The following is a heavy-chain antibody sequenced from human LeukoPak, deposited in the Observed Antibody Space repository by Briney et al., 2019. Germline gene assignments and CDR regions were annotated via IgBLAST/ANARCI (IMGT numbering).Heavy chain of an antibody. CDR3: ARAARVTYYYGSGSRLDY. J-gene: IGHJ4*02. CDR2: INHSGST. CDR1: GGSFSGYY. V-gene: IGHV4-34*01. D-gene: IGHD3-10*01. Sequence: PSETLSLTCAVYGGSFSGYYWSWIRQPPGKGLEWIGEINHSGSTNYNPSLKSRVTISVDTSKNQFSLKLSSVTAADTAVYYCARAARVTYYYGSGSRLDYWGQGTLVTVSS.